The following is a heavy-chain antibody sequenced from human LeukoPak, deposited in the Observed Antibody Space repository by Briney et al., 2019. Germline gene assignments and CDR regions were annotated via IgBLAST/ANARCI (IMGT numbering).Heavy chain of an antibody. CDR2: ISSIGSTI. CDR1: GFTFSSYE. D-gene: IGHD3-9*01. Sequence: GGSLRLSCAASGFTFSSYEMNWVRQAPGKGLEWVSYISSIGSTIYYADSVKGRFTISRDNAKNSLYLQMNSLRAEDTAVYYCAREAGYYDILTGYYMGPLDYWGQGTLVTVSS. V-gene: IGHV3-48*03. CDR3: AREAGYYDILTGYYMGPLDY. J-gene: IGHJ4*02.